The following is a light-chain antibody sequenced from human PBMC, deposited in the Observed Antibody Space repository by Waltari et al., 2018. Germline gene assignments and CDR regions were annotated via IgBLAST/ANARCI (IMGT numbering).Light chain of an antibody. CDR2: TAS. V-gene: IGKV1-9*01. Sequence: DIQLTQSPSFLSASVGDRVTITCRASQGISTYLAWYQFKPGKAPKLLIYTASTLQDGVPSRFGGSGSGTDFTLTISSLQPEDFATYFCQQLKSYPLTFAVGTEVEIK. CDR1: QGISTY. CDR3: QQLKSYPLT. J-gene: IGKJ4*01.